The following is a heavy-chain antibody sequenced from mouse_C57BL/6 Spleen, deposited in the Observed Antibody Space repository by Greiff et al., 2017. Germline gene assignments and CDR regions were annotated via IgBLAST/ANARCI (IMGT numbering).Heavy chain of an antibody. Sequence: QVQLQQPGTELVKPGASVKLSCKASGYTFTSYWMHWVKQRPGQGLEWIGNINPSNGGTNYNEKFKSKATLTVDKSASTAYMQLSSLTSEDSAVYYCARYDYDGYYAMDYWGQGTSVTVSS. D-gene: IGHD2-4*01. CDR2: INPSNGGT. CDR1: GYTFTSYW. CDR3: ARYDYDGYYAMDY. J-gene: IGHJ4*01. V-gene: IGHV1-53*01.